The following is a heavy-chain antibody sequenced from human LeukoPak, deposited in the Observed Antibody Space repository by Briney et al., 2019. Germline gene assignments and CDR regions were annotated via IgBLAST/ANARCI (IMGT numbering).Heavy chain of an antibody. CDR3: ASPITIFGVPKVDP. CDR1: GFTFSSYG. Sequence: PGGSLRLSCAASGFTFSSYGMHWVRQAPGKGLEWAAFIRYDGSNKYYADSVKGRFTISRDNSKNTLYLQMNSLRAEDTAVYYCASPITIFGVPKVDPWRPGTLVTVSS. J-gene: IGHJ5*02. D-gene: IGHD3-3*01. CDR2: IRYDGSNK. V-gene: IGHV3-30*02.